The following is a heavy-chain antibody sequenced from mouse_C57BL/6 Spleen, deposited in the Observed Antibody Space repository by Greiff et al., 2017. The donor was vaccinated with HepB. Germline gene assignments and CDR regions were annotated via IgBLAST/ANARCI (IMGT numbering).Heavy chain of an antibody. CDR3: ARALDDYYAMDY. V-gene: IGHV5-4*01. CDR2: ISDGGSYT. J-gene: IGHJ4*01. D-gene: IGHD2-3*01. Sequence: EVQGVESGGGLVKPGGSLKLSCAASGFTFSSYAMSWVRQTPEKRLEWVATISDGGSYTYYPDNVKGRFTISRDNAKNNLYLQMSHLKSEDTAMYYCARALDDYYAMDYSSQGTSVTVSS. CDR1: GFTFSSYA.